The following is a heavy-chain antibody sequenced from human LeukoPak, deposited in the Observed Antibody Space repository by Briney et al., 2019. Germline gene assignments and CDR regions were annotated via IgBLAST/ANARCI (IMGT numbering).Heavy chain of an antibody. J-gene: IGHJ6*03. V-gene: IGHV4-34*01. Sequence: SETLSLTCAVYGGSFSGYYRSWIRQPPGKGLEWIGEINHSGSTNYNPSLKSRVTISVDTSKNQFSLKLSSVTAADTAVYYCARTYSSSLRYYMDVWGKGTTVTVSS. CDR1: GGSFSGYY. CDR2: INHSGST. CDR3: ARTYSSSLRYYMDV. D-gene: IGHD6-6*01.